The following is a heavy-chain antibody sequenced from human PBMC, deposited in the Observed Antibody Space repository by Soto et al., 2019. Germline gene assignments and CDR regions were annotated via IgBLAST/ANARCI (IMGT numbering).Heavy chain of an antibody. J-gene: IGHJ3*02. CDR2: IYYSGST. V-gene: IGHV4-39*01. Sequence: QLQLQESGPGLVKPSETLSLTCTVSGGSISSSSYYWGWIRQPPGKGLEWIGSIYYSGSTYYNPSLKSRVTISVDTSKNQFSLKLSSVTAADTAVYYCARLIGSGLPQANDAFDIWGQGTMVTVSS. D-gene: IGHD6-19*01. CDR3: ARLIGSGLPQANDAFDI. CDR1: GGSISSSSYY.